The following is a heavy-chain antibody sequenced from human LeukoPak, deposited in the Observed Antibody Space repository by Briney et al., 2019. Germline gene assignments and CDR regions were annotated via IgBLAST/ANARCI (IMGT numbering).Heavy chain of an antibody. CDR2: ISSNGGST. Sequence: GSLRLSCSASGFTFSSYAMHWVRQAPGKGLEYVSAISSNGGSTYHADSVKGRFTISRDNSKNTLYLQMSSLRAEDTAVYYCVKPGLGYFDSYYFDYWGQGTLVTVSS. CDR3: VKPGLGYFDSYYFDY. J-gene: IGHJ4*02. D-gene: IGHD3-9*01. V-gene: IGHV3-64D*06. CDR1: GFTFSSYA.